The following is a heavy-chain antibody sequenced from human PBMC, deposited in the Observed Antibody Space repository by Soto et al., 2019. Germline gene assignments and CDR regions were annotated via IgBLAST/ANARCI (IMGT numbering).Heavy chain of an antibody. D-gene: IGHD5-12*01. J-gene: IGHJ5*02. CDR1: GYSFTSYW. CDR3: ARLVDSVATPRFEP. V-gene: IGHV5-51*01. Sequence: PGESLKISCKGSGYSFTSYWIGWVRQMPGKGLEWMGIIYPGDSGTRYRPSFQGQVTISADETISTAYLQWSSLKASDSAMYYYARLVDSVATPRFEPWGEGTLVTVAS. CDR2: IYPGDSGT.